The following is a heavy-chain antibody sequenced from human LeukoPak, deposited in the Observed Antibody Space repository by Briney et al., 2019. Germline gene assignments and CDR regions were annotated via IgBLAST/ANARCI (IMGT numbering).Heavy chain of an antibody. D-gene: IGHD3-22*01. Sequence: TGRSLRLSCAASGFTFSSYGMHWVRQAPGKGLEWVAVIWYDGTNKYYADSVKGRFTISRDNSKNTLYLQMNSLRAEDTAVYYCVRVDSNGYYWTFEYWGQGTLVTVSS. CDR1: GFTFSSYG. V-gene: IGHV3-33*01. CDR3: VRVDSNGYYWTFEY. CDR2: IWYDGTNK. J-gene: IGHJ4*02.